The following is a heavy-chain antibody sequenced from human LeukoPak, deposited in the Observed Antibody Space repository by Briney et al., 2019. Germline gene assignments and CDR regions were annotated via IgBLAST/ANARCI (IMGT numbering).Heavy chain of an antibody. CDR3: AKDYIYGGWGNAFDI. CDR1: GFTFSNSG. V-gene: IGHV3-30*02. Sequence: GGSLRLSCAASGFTFSNSGMHWVRQAPGKGLEWVASIRFDGSSKFYTDSVKGRFTISRDNSKNTLNLQMNSLRAEDTAVYYCAKDYIYGGWGNAFDIWGQGTKVTVSS. D-gene: IGHD5-18*01. J-gene: IGHJ3*02. CDR2: IRFDGSSK.